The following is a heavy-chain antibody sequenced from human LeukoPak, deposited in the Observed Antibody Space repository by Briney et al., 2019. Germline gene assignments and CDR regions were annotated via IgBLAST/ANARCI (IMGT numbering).Heavy chain of an antibody. CDR2: IYYSGST. CDR3: AREFSGYSPYYFDY. V-gene: IGHV4-39*01. D-gene: IGHD3-22*01. Sequence: PSETLSLTCTVSGGSISSYYWGWIRQPPGKGLEWIGSIYYSGSTYYNPSLKSRVTISVDTSKNQFSLKLSSVTAADTAVYYCAREFSGYSPYYFDYWGQGTLVTVSS. CDR1: GGSISSYY. J-gene: IGHJ4*02.